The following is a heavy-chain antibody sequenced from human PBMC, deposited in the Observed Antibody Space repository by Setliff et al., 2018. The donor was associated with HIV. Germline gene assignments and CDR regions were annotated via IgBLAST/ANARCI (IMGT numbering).Heavy chain of an antibody. Sequence: SETLSLTCAVSGYSISSGYYWGWIRQPPGKGLGWIGTIYHSGSTYYNPSLKSRVTISVDTSKNQFSLRLRSVTAADTAVYYCARGFSGDYLFTGYMDVWGKGTTVTV. D-gene: IGHD3-22*01. CDR1: GYSISSGYY. J-gene: IGHJ6*03. V-gene: IGHV4-38-2*01. CDR2: IYHSGST. CDR3: ARGFSGDYLFTGYMDV.